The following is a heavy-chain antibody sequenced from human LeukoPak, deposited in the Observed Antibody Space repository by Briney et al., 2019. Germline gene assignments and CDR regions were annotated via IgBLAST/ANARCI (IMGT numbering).Heavy chain of an antibody. V-gene: IGHV3-21*01. CDR2: ISSSSSCI. Sequence: GGSLRLSCAASGFTFSSYSMNWVRQAPGKGLEWVSSISSSSSCIYYADSVKGRFTISRDNAKNSLYLQMKSLRAEDTAVYYCARDLVVPAAMDAFDIWGQGTMVTVSS. CDR3: ARDLVVPAAMDAFDI. D-gene: IGHD2-2*01. J-gene: IGHJ3*02. CDR1: GFTFSSYS.